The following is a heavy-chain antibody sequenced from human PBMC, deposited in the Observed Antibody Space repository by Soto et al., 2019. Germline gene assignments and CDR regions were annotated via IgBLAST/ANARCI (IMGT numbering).Heavy chain of an antibody. D-gene: IGHD3-3*01. V-gene: IGHV1-69*13. CDR2: IIPIFGTA. CDR3: ARSFWSGYYTIGYYYYGMDV. J-gene: IGHJ6*02. CDR1: GGTSSSYA. Sequence: GASVKVSCKASGGTSSSYAISWVRQAPGQGLEWMGGIIPIFGTANYAQKFQGRVTITADESTSTAYMELSSLRSEDTAVYYCARSFWSGYYTIGYYYYGMDVWGQGTTVTVSS.